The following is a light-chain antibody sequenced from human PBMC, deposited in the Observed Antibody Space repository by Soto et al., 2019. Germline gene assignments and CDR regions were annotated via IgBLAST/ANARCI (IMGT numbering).Light chain of an antibody. V-gene: IGLV2-14*01. Sequence: QSALTQPASVSGPPGQSITISCTGTSSDVGAYNYVSWYQQHPGKAPKLMIYEVSNRPSGVSNRFSGSKSGNTASLTISGLQAEDEADYYCSSYTSSSTYVFATGTRSPS. CDR3: SSYTSSSTYV. CDR1: SSDVGAYNY. J-gene: IGLJ1*01. CDR2: EVS.